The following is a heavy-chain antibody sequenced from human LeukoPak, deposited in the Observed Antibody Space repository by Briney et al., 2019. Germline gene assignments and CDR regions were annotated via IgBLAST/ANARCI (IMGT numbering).Heavy chain of an antibody. V-gene: IGHV1-3*01. Sequence: ASVKVPCKASGYTFTSYAMHWVRQAPGQRLEWMGWINAGNGNTKYSQKFQGRVTITRDTSASTAYMELSSLRSEDTAVYYCARSRGYSYGWYFDYWGQGTLVTVSS. D-gene: IGHD5-18*01. J-gene: IGHJ4*02. CDR3: ARSRGYSYGWYFDY. CDR1: GYTFTSYA. CDR2: INAGNGNT.